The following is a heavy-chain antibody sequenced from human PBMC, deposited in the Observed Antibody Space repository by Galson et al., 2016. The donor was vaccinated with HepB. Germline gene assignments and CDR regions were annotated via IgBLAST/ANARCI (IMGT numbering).Heavy chain of an antibody. D-gene: IGHD1-26*01. Sequence: LSLTCAVSDGSIANNFWHWVRQTPGKGLEWVAVISYDGSNKYYADSVKGRFTISRDNSKNTVYLQMNSLRAEDTAVYYCAKDRTPFVGAIRPSGYWGQGTLVTVSS. V-gene: IGHV3-30*18. CDR3: AKDRTPFVGAIRPSGY. J-gene: IGHJ4*02. CDR1: DGSIANNF. CDR2: ISYDGSNK.